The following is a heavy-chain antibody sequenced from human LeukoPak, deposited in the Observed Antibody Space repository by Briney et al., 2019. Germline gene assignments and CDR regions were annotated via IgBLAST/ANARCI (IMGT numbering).Heavy chain of an antibody. CDR1: AGSISSYY. J-gene: IGHJ4*02. V-gene: IGHV4-59*01. CDR3: ARGASGLTYDYGVN. CDR2: IYHSGNT. Sequence: SETLSLTCTVSAGSISSYYWSWIRQPPRKGLEWIGYIYHSGNTHYNPSLNSRVTISIDTSKNQFSLKLSSVTAADTAVYYCARGASGLTYDYGVNWGQGTLVTVSS. D-gene: IGHD4-17*01.